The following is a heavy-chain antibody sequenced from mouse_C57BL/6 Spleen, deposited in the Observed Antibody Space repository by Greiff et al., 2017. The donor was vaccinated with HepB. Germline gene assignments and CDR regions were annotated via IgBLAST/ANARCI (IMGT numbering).Heavy chain of an antibody. CDR3: AGDSDGYFCFDY. CDR1: GFPITSGYY. V-gene: IGHV12-3*01. Sequence: QVQLKESGPGLVKPSQSLFLTCSITGFPITSGYYWIWIRQSPGKPLEWMGYITHSGETFYNPSLQSPISITRETSKNQFFLQLNSVTTEDTAMYYCAGDSDGYFCFDYWGQGTTLTVSS. D-gene: IGHD2-3*01. CDR2: ITHSGET. J-gene: IGHJ2*01.